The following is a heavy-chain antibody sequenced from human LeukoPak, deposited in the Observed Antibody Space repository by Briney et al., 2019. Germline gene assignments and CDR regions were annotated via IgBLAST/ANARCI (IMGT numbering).Heavy chain of an antibody. CDR2: IYTSGST. D-gene: IGHD6-19*01. CDR3: ARGPRSSDWYSVDY. V-gene: IGHV4-4*07. Sequence: SETLSLTCTVSGGSISNYYWSWIRQLAGKGLEWIGRIYTSGSTNYNPSLKSRVTMSVDTSKNQFSLKLSSVTAADTAVYYCARGPRSSDWYSVDYWGRGTLVTVSS. CDR1: GGSISNYY. J-gene: IGHJ4*02.